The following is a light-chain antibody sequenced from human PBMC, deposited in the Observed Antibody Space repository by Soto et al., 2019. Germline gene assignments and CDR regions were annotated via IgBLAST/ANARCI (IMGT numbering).Light chain of an antibody. J-gene: IGLJ1*01. CDR1: SSNIGAGYD. Sequence: QSVLTQPPSVSGAPGQRVTISCTGSSSNIGAGYDVHWYQHLPGTAPKLLIYANTNRPSGVPDRFSGSKSGTSASLAITGLQPEDEADYYCQSYDSSLFVFGTGTKVTVL. V-gene: IGLV1-40*01. CDR3: QSYDSSLFV. CDR2: ANT.